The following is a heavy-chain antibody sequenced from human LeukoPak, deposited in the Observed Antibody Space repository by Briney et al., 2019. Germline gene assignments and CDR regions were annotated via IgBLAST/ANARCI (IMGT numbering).Heavy chain of an antibody. CDR2: IYTSGST. Sequence: SETLSLTCTVSGGSISSYYWSWIRQPAAEGLEWIGRIYTSGSTNHNPSLKSRVTMSVDTSKNQFSLKLSSVTAADTAVYYCARDREDSSSDYYYYGMDVWGQGTTVTVSS. J-gene: IGHJ6*02. D-gene: IGHD6-6*01. CDR1: GGSISSYY. V-gene: IGHV4-4*07. CDR3: ARDREDSSSDYYYYGMDV.